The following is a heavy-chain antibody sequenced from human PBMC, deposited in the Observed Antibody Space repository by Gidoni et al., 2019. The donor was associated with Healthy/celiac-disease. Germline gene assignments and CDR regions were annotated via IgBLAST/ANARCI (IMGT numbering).Heavy chain of an antibody. V-gene: IGHV3-49*05. CDR2: IKSKAYGGRT. D-gene: IGHD3-9*01. CDR1: GSPFGDYA. CDR3: TRYSYGILTPPSGY. J-gene: IGHJ4*02. Sequence: EVQLLESGGGWVKPGQSLRLPCPASGSPFGDYAMSWFRQAPGKGLEWVGFIKSKAYGGRTESVASVKGRFTISREESKSSAYLKMNSLKTEDTAVYYCTRYSYGILTPPSGYWGQGTLVTVSS.